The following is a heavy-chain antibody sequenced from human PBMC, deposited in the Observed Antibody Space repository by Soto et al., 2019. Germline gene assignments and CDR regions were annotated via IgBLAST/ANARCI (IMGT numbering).Heavy chain of an antibody. CDR1: GYTFTSYG. V-gene: IGHV1-18*04. CDR2: ISVYNGNT. CDR3: AKSDENRLLSAHDWFDP. Sequence: APVKVSCKASGYTFTSYGISWVRQAPGQGLERMGWISVYNGNTNYAQKHHDRVTMTSHTSTGKAYKELRSLISDHRAVYYCAKSDENRLLSAHDWFDPWGQRTLVTVSS. J-gene: IGHJ5*02. D-gene: IGHD2-2*01.